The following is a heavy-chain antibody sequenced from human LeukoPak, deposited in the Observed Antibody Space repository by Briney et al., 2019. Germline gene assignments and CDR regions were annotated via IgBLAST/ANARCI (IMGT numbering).Heavy chain of an antibody. CDR1: GGSISSGGYY. CDR3: ASQWGSGNYGMDV. D-gene: IGHD1-26*01. V-gene: IGHV4-31*03. J-gene: IGHJ6*04. CDR2: IYYSGST. Sequence: SETLSLTCTVSGGSISSGGYYWSWIRQHPGKGLEWIGYIYYSGSTYYDPSLKSRVTISVDTSKNQFSLKLSSVTAADTAAYYCASQWGSGNYGMDVWGKGTTVTVSS.